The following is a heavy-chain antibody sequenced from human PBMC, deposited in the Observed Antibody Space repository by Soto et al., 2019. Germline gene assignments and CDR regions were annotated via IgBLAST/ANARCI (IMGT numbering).Heavy chain of an antibody. CDR3: ARAHYDFWSGYPY. CDR1: GFTFSSYA. V-gene: IGHV3-30-3*01. Sequence: GGSLRLSCAASGFTFSSYAMHWVRQAPGKGLEWVAVISYDGSNKYYADSVKGRFTISRDNSKNTLYLQMNSLRAEDTAVYYCARAHYDFWSGYPYWGQGTLVTVSS. D-gene: IGHD3-3*01. J-gene: IGHJ4*02. CDR2: ISYDGSNK.